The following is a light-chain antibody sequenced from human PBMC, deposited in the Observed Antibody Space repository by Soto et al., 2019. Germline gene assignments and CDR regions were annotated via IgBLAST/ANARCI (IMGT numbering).Light chain of an antibody. CDR1: SSDVGGYDF. Sequence: QSALTQPPSASGSPGQSVTISCTGTSSDVGGYDFVSWFQQHPGKVPKLMIYEVTKRPSGVPDRFSGSKSGNTASLTVSGLQPEDEGDYHCSSYAGTDNFVIFGGGTKVTVL. CDR3: SSYAGTDNFVI. J-gene: IGLJ2*01. V-gene: IGLV2-8*01. CDR2: EVT.